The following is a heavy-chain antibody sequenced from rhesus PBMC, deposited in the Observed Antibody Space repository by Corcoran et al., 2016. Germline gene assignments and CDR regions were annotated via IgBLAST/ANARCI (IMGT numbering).Heavy chain of an antibody. CDR2: IDPSDSDT. Sequence: EVQLVQSGAEVKRPGESLKISCKTSGYSFTSYWISWVRQMPGKGLEWRGAIDPSDSDTRYSPSCQGQVTISADKSISTTYLQWSSLKASDSATYYCAKWTALYGLDSWGQGVVVTVSS. J-gene: IGHJ6*01. D-gene: IGHD3-3*01. CDR3: AKWTALYGLDS. CDR1: GYSFTSYW. V-gene: IGHV5-2*01.